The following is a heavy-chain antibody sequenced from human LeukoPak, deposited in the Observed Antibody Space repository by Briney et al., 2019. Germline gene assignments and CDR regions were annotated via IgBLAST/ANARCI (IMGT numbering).Heavy chain of an antibody. J-gene: IGHJ4*02. D-gene: IGHD4/OR15-4a*01. V-gene: IGHV3-53*01. CDR3: ARENRVLHYFGY. CDR1: GFTVSSNY. CDR2: IYSGGST. Sequence: TGGSLRLSCAASGFTVSSNYMSWIRQAPGKGLEWVSVIYSGGSTYYADSVKGRFTISRDNSKNTLYLQMNSLRAEDTAVYYCARENRVLHYFGYWGQGTLVTVSS.